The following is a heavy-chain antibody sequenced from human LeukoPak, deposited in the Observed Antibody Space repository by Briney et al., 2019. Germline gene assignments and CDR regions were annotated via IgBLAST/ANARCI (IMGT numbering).Heavy chain of an antibody. Sequence: GGSLTLSCAASGLTFSSYWMHWVRQAPGKGLVWVSRINSDGSSTSYADSVKGRFTISRDNAKNTLYLQMNSLRAEDTAVYYCARDPDGYNFAFDIWGQGTMVTVSS. CDR2: INSDGSST. D-gene: IGHD5-24*01. CDR3: ARDPDGYNFAFDI. J-gene: IGHJ3*02. V-gene: IGHV3-74*01. CDR1: GLTFSSYW.